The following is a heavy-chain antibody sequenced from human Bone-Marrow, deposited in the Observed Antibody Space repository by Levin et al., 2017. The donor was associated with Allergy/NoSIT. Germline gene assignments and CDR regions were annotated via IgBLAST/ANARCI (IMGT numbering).Heavy chain of an antibody. CDR1: GGSLSGYY. D-gene: IGHD3-16*01. Sequence: GSLRLSCAVYGGSLSGYYWSWIRQPPGKGLEWIGVINHSGSTTYNPSLKSRVTISVDTSKNQFSLRLSSVTAAYTAVYYCASYLYGGLDYWGRGTLVTVSS. CDR3: ASYLYGGLDY. V-gene: IGHV4-34*01. CDR2: INHSGST. J-gene: IGHJ4*02.